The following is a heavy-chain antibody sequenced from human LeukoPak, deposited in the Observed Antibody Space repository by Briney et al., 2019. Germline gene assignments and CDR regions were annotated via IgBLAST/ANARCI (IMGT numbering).Heavy chain of an antibody. CDR1: GGSISSYY. CDR2: IYYSGDT. D-gene: IGHD6-13*01. Sequence: SETLSLTCTVSGGSISSYYWSWIRQPPGKGLEWIGSIYYSGDTYYNPSLKSRVTISMDTSKNQFSLKLTSVTAADTAVYYCARGAAVGDNWFDPWGQGTLVTVSS. V-gene: IGHV4-59*12. J-gene: IGHJ5*02. CDR3: ARGAAVGDNWFDP.